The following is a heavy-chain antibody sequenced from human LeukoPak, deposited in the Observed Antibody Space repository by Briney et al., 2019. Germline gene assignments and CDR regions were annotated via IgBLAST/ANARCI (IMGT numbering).Heavy chain of an antibody. V-gene: IGHV4-4*09. CDR3: ARIPLGYSGAYYFDY. CDR1: RGSISGSIRSYY. CDR2: ISSSGSV. Sequence: SETLSLTCSVSRGSISGSIRSYYWSWLRQPPGKGLEWIGYISSSGSVNDNPSLRSRVTISVDTSKNQFFLNLSSVSAADTAVYYCARIPLGYSGAYYFDYWGQGTLVTVSP. D-gene: IGHD5-12*01. J-gene: IGHJ4*02.